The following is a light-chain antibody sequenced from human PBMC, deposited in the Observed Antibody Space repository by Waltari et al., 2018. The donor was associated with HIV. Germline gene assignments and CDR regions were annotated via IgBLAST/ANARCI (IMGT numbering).Light chain of an antibody. CDR1: HIVGGNS. Sequence: EMVLTQYPGTLSLSPGERGTLSCRASHIVGGNSLAWYQQKPGQAPRLLIYGASSRATGIPDRFSGSGSGTDFTLTISRLEPEDFAVYYCQQYGSSPLFTFGPGTKVDIK. CDR3: QQYGSSPLFT. V-gene: IGKV3-20*01. J-gene: IGKJ3*01. CDR2: GAS.